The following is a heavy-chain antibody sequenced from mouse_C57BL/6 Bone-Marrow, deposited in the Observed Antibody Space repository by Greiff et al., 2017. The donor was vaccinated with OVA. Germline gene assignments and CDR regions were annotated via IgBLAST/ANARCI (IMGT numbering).Heavy chain of an antibody. Sequence: VQLKQSGGDLVKPGGSLKLSCAASGFTFSSYGMSWVRQTPDKRLEWVATISSGGSYTYYPDSVKGRFTISRDNAKNTLYLQLSSLRSKDTAMEYCARVYYGRSDAYWGQGTTLTVSS. D-gene: IGHD1-1*01. CDR2: ISSGGSYT. J-gene: IGHJ2*01. CDR3: ARVYYGRSDAY. V-gene: IGHV5-6*01. CDR1: GFTFSSYG.